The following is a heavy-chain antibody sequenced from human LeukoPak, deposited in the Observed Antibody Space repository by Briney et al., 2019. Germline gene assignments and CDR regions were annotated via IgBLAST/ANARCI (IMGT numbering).Heavy chain of an antibody. D-gene: IGHD6-13*01. Sequence: GRSLRLSCAASGFTFSSYAMHWVRQAPGKGLEGVADISYDGSNKYYADSLKGRFTISRDNSKNTLYLQMNSLRAEDTAVYYCARRITIAAAGWGYGMDVWGQGTTVTVSS. CDR2: ISYDGSNK. CDR1: GFTFSSYA. V-gene: IGHV3-30-3*01. J-gene: IGHJ6*02. CDR3: ARRITIAAAGWGYGMDV.